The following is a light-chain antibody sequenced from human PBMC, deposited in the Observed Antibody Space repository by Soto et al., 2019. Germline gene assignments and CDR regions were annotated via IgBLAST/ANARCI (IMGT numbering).Light chain of an antibody. CDR3: QQYGSSPWT. J-gene: IGKJ1*01. Sequence: MTQSHATLSVSPGERATLCCRASQSVSSSYLAWYQQKPGQAPRLLIYRASTRATGIPDRFSGSGSGTDFTLIISRLEPEDLAVYHCQQYGSSPWTFGQGTKVDIK. CDR2: RAS. CDR1: QSVSSSY. V-gene: IGKV3-20*01.